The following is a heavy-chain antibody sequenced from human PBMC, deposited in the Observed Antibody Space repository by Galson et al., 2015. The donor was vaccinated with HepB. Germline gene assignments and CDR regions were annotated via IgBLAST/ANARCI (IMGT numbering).Heavy chain of an antibody. J-gene: IGHJ3*02. CDR2: IIPIFGTA. CDR3: ARDYPRQGRDGYNQLDAFDI. D-gene: IGHD5-24*01. CDR1: GGTFSSYA. Sequence: SVKVSCKASGGTFSSYAISWVRQAPGQGLEWMGGIIPIFGTANYAQKFQGRVTITADESTSTAYMELSSLRSEDTAVYYCARDYPRQGRDGYNQLDAFDIWGQGTMVTVSS. V-gene: IGHV1-69*13.